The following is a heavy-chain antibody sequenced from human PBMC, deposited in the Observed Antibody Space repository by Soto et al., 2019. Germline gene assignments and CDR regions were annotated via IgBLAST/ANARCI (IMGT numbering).Heavy chain of an antibody. CDR1: GGSFSGYY. V-gene: IGHV4-34*01. CDR3: ARFFMRCSSTSCYKRTNWFDP. D-gene: IGHD2-2*02. Sequence: TSETLSLTCAVYGGSFSGYYWSWIRQPPGKGLEWIGEINHSGSTNYNPSLKSRVTISVDTSKNQFSLKLSSVTAADTAVYYCARFFMRCSSTSCYKRTNWFDPWGQGTLVTVSS. J-gene: IGHJ5*02. CDR2: INHSGST.